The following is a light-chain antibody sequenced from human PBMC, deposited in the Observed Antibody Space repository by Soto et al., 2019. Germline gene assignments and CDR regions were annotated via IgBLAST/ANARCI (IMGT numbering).Light chain of an antibody. CDR1: SSDVGAYNY. J-gene: IGLJ1*01. Sequence: QSALTQPPSASGPPGQSVTISCTGTSSDVGAYNYVSWYRQHPGKAPKLMIYEVSKRPSGVPDRFSGSKSGNTASLTVSGLQAEDEADYYCSSHAGSSNYVFGTGTKVTVL. CDR3: SSHAGSSNYV. CDR2: EVS. V-gene: IGLV2-8*01.